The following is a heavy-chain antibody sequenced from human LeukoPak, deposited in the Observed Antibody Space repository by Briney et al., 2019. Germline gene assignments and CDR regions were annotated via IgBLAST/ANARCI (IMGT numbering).Heavy chain of an antibody. J-gene: IGHJ6*02. CDR1: GFTFSSYA. V-gene: IGHV3-23*01. D-gene: IGHD5-18*01. CDR3: AKDLGYRYGKDYYYGMDV. Sequence: GGSLRLSCAASGFTFSSYAMSWVRPAPGKGLEWVSAISGSVGSTYYADSVKGRFTISRDNSKNTLYLQMNSLRAEDTAVYYCAKDLGYRYGKDYYYGMDVWRQGTTVTVSS. CDR2: ISGSVGST.